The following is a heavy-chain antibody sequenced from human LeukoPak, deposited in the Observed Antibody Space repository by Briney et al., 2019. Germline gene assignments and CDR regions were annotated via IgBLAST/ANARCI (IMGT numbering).Heavy chain of an antibody. CDR3: ARGGIEMATIDYFDY. D-gene: IGHD5-24*01. CDR1: GYTFTSYY. Sequence: ASVKVSCKASGYTFTSYYMHWVRQAPGQGLEWMGIINPSGGSTSYAQKFQGRVTMTRDTSTSTVYMELSCLRSEDTAVYYCARGGIEMATIDYFDYWGQGTLVTVSS. J-gene: IGHJ4*02. CDR2: INPSGGST. V-gene: IGHV1-46*01.